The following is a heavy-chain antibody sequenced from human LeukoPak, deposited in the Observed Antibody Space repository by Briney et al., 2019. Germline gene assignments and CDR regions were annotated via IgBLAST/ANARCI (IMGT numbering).Heavy chain of an antibody. V-gene: IGHV1-69*13. D-gene: IGHD1-26*01. J-gene: IGHJ4*02. CDR1: GGTFSSYA. CDR3: ARSYHRSNPRPWELLPPHFDY. Sequence: AASVKVSCKASGGTFSSYAISWVRQAPGRGLEWMRGIIPIFGTANYAQKFQGRVTITADESTSTAYMELSSLRSEDTAVYYCARSYHRSNPRPWELLPPHFDYWGPGTLVTVSS. CDR2: IIPIFGTA.